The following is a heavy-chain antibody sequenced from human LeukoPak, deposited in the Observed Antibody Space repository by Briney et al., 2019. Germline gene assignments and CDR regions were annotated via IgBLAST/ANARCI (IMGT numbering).Heavy chain of an antibody. V-gene: IGHV3-21*01. J-gene: IGHJ4*02. CDR1: GFTFSSYS. CDR3: ARDLPAAAGTGVDY. CDR2: ISSSSSYI. D-gene: IGHD6-13*01. Sequence: GGSLRLSCAASGFTFSSYSMNWVRQAPGKGLEWVSSISSSSSYIYYADSVKGRFTISRDNAKNSLYLQMNSLRAEDTAVYYCARDLPAAAGTGVDYWGQGTLVTVSS.